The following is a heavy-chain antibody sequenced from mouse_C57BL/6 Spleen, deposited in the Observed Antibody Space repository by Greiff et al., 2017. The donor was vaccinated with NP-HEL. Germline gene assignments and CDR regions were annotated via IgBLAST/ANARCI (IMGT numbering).Heavy chain of an antibody. V-gene: IGHV1-39*01. D-gene: IGHD1-1*01. CDR3: ARAYYYGSSYDYFDY. CDR1: GYSFTDYN. Sequence: EVKLQESGPELVKPGASVKISCKASGYSFTDYNMNWVKQSNGKSLEWIGVINPNYGTTSYNQKFKGKATLTVDQSSSTAYMQLNSLTSEDSAVYYCARAYYYGSSYDYFDYWGQGTTLTVSS. J-gene: IGHJ2*01. CDR2: INPNYGTT.